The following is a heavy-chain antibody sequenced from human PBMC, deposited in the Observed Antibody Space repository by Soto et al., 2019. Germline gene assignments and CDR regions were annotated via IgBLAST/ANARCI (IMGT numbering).Heavy chain of an antibody. V-gene: IGHV4-39*01. J-gene: IGHJ4*02. CDR2: VSYGGST. Sequence: QLQLQESGPGLVKPSETLSLTCTVSGGSISSTSYYWGWIRQAPGKGLEWIGSVSYGGSTYPNPSLRSRVTLSVDASKSQFSLDLPSVTAADTALYYCARHRRETGTFAQPLDYWGQGTLVTVSS. CDR3: ARHRRETGTFAQPLDY. CDR1: GGSISSTSYY. D-gene: IGHD1-1*01.